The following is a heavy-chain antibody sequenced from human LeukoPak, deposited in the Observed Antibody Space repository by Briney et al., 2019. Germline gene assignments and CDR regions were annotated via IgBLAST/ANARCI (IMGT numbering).Heavy chain of an antibody. V-gene: IGHV3-9*03. CDR2: FSWKGGSI. CDR3: AKARRDGYNSWGIFDS. CDR1: GFPFDNYA. D-gene: IGHD5-24*01. Sequence: PGGSLRLSCAASGFPFDNYAMHWVRQPPGKGLEWVSGFSWKGGSIGYADSVKGRFTISRDNAKNSLYLQMNSLRAEDMALYYCAKARRDGYNSWGIFDSWGQGGLVTVSS. J-gene: IGHJ4*02.